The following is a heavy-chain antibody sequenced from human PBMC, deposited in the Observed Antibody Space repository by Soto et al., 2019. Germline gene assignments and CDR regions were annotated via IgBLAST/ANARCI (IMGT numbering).Heavy chain of an antibody. CDR2: IIPILGIA. D-gene: IGHD6-25*01. CDR1: GGTFSSYT. V-gene: IGHV1-69*02. CDR3: AVQRLTASSAWFDP. Sequence: QVQLVQSGAEVKKPGSSVKVSCKASGGTFSSYTISWVRQAPGQGLEWMGRIIPILGIANYAQKFQGRVKLTADTSTTTAYMRLSSLRPEDTAVYYCAVQRLTASSAWFDPWGQGSLVTVSS. J-gene: IGHJ5*02.